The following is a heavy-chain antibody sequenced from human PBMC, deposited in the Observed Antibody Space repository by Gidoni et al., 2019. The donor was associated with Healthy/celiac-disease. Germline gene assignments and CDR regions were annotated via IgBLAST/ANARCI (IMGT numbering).Heavy chain of an antibody. Sequence: QVQLVESGGGVVQPGRSLGLSCAASGFTFSSYGMPWVRQAPGKGLEWVAVISYDGSNKYYADSVKGRFTISRDNSKNTLYLQMNSLRAEDTAVYYCAKVRGCTNGVCYTRYYGMDVWGQGTTVTVSS. J-gene: IGHJ6*02. V-gene: IGHV3-30*18. CDR2: ISYDGSNK. CDR1: GFTFSSYG. CDR3: AKVRGCTNGVCYTRYYGMDV. D-gene: IGHD2-8*01.